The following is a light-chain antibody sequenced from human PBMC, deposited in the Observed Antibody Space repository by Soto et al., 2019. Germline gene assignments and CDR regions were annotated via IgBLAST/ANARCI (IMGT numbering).Light chain of an antibody. V-gene: IGLV2-14*03. J-gene: IGLJ2*01. CDR3: SSYTRSATLV. CDR2: DVT. CDR1: SSDVGGYNY. Sequence: QSALTQPASVSGSPGQSITISCTGSSSDVGGYNYVSWYQQHPDKAPKLIIYDVTNRPSGVSNRFSGSKSGNTASLTTSGLQAEDEADYHCSSYTRSATLVFGGGTKLTVL.